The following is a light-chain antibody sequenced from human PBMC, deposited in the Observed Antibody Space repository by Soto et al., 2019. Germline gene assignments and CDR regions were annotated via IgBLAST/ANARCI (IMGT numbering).Light chain of an antibody. CDR3: QSYDSSLRNWV. V-gene: IGLV1-40*01. Sequence: QPVLTQPPSVSGAPGQRVTISCTGSSSNIGADYDVHWYQHLPGTAPKLLIYSNNNWPSGVPDRFSGSKSGTSASLAITGLQAEDEADYYCQSYDSSLRNWVFGGGTKLTVL. CDR2: SNN. J-gene: IGLJ3*02. CDR1: SSNIGADYD.